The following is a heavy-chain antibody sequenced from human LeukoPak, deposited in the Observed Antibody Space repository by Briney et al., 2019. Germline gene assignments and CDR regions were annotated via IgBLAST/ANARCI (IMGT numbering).Heavy chain of an antibody. D-gene: IGHD3-16*01. Sequence: GRSLRLSCASSGFTFSSYAMHWVRQAPGKGLEWVAVISYDGSNKYYADSVKGRFTISRDNSKNTLCLQMNSLRAEDTAVYYCARDRGGDGNWYFDLWGRGTLVTVSS. J-gene: IGHJ2*01. CDR1: GFTFSSYA. CDR2: ISYDGSNK. CDR3: ARDRGGDGNWYFDL. V-gene: IGHV3-30*04.